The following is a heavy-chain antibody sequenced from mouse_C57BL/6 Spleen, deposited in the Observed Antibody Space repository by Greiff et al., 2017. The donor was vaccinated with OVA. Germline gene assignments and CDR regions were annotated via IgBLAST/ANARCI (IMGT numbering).Heavy chain of an antibody. J-gene: IGHJ2*01. D-gene: IGHD3-1*01. Sequence: VHVKQSGPVLVKPGASVKMSCKASGNTFTDYYMNWVKQSHGKSLEWIGVINPYNGGTSYNQKFKGKATLTVDKSSSTAYMELDSLTSEDSAVYYCARSGDGDDWGQGTTLTVSS. CDR1: GNTFTDYY. CDR2: INPYNGGT. CDR3: ARSGDGDD. V-gene: IGHV1-19*01.